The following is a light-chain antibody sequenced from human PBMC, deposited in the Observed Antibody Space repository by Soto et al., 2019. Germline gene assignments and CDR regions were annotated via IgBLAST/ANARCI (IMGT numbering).Light chain of an antibody. Sequence: EIVLTQSPGTLSFPPGESATLSCRASQSVDNSNLAWYQQKLGRAPRLLISGASTRATGIPDRFSGSGSETDFTLTIARLEPEDFAVYYCQKYGSSPRTFGQGTRLEIK. J-gene: IGKJ5*01. CDR3: QKYGSSPRT. V-gene: IGKV3-20*01. CDR2: GAS. CDR1: QSVDNSN.